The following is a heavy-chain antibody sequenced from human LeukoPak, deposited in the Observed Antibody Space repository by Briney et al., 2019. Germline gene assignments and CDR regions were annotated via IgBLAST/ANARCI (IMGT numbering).Heavy chain of an antibody. CDR2: IYHSGST. CDR1: GGSISSGGYY. CDR3: ARADPYGSSWHNWFDP. D-gene: IGHD6-13*01. V-gene: IGHV4-30-2*01. Sequence: SETLSLTCTVSGGSISSGGYYWSWIRQPPGKGLEWIGYIYHSGSTYYNPSLKSRVTISVDRSKNQFSLKLSSVTAADTAVYYCARADPYGSSWHNWFDPWGQGTLVTVSS. J-gene: IGHJ5*02.